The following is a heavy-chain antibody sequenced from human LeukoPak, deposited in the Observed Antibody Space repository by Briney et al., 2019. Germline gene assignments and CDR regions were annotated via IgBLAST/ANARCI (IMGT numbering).Heavy chain of an antibody. CDR1: GFTFSSYW. Sequence: GGSLRLSCVVSGFTFSSYWMSWVRQAPGKGLEWVAFIGYDGSNKYYADSVKGRFTVSRDKSKNTLYLQMNSLRTEDTAVYYCAKGLYYKDRSGYPAWGQGTLVTISS. CDR3: AKGLYYKDRSGYPA. V-gene: IGHV3-30*02. J-gene: IGHJ5*02. D-gene: IGHD3-22*01. CDR2: IGYDGSNK.